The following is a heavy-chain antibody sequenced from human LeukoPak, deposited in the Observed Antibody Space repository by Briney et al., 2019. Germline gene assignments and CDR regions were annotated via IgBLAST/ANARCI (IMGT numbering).Heavy chain of an antibody. D-gene: IGHD5-24*01. CDR1: NGSISSFY. CDR3: ACGLEMATITEGY. Sequence: SETLSLTCTVSNGSISSFYWTWIRQPPGKGLEWIGYIYYTGTTDYNPSLKSRVTISVDTSKNQFSLKLSSVTAADTAVYYCACGLEMATITEGYWGQGTLVTVSS. J-gene: IGHJ4*02. CDR2: IYYTGTT. V-gene: IGHV4-59*01.